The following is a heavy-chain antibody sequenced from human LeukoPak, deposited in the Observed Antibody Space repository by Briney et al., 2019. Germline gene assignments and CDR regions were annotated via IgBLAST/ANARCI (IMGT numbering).Heavy chain of an antibody. Sequence: GESLRLSCVASGFSFNSFGMSWVRQAPGQGPELIGHIRNAGDGYTTEYAASVKGRFTVSRDDSKNSLYLQMNSLKPEDTAVYYCVRNHRHWFDPWGQGTLVIVSS. CDR3: VRNHRHWFDP. J-gene: IGHJ5*02. CDR2: IRNAGDGYTT. V-gene: IGHV3-72*01. CDR1: GFSFNSFG.